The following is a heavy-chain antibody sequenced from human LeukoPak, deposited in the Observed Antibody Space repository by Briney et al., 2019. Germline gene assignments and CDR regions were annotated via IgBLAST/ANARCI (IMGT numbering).Heavy chain of an antibody. V-gene: IGHV4-34*01. CDR3: ARLDSGSGSD. J-gene: IGHJ4*02. Sequence: SETLSLTCAVYGGSFSGYYWSWIRQPPGKGLEWIGEINHSGSTNYNPSLKSRVTISVDTSKNQFSLKLSSVTAADTAVYYCARLDSGSGSDWGQGTLVTVS. CDR2: INHSGST. D-gene: IGHD3-10*01. CDR1: GGSFSGYY.